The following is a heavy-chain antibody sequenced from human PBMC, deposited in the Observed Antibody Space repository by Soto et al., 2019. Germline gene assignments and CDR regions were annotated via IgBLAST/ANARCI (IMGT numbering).Heavy chain of an antibody. Sequence: PGGSLRLPCAASGFTFSSYGMHWVRQAPGKGLEWVAVIRYDGSNKYYADSVKGRFTISRDNSKNTLYLQMNSLRAEDTAVYYCARDRGVYYYYGMDVWGQGTTVTVSS. J-gene: IGHJ6*02. CDR2: IRYDGSNK. CDR3: ARDRGVYYYYGMDV. D-gene: IGHD1-26*01. V-gene: IGHV3-33*01. CDR1: GFTFSSYG.